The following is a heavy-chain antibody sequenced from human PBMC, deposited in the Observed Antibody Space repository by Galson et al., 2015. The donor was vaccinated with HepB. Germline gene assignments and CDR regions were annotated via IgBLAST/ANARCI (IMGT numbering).Heavy chain of an antibody. CDR1: GYTFTSYP. J-gene: IGHJ5*02. CDR3: ARDRYS. CDR2: IHAGNGNT. V-gene: IGHV1-3*01. D-gene: IGHD1-14*01. Sequence: SVKVSCKASGYTFTSYPIHWVRQAPGQRLEWLGWIHAGNGNTEYSQKFQGRVTITRDTSASTAYMELSGLRSEDTAVYYCARDRYSWGQGSLVTVSS.